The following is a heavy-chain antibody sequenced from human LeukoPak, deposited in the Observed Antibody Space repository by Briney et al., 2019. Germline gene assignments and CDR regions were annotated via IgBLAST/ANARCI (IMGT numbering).Heavy chain of an antibody. D-gene: IGHD3-10*01. CDR2: ISGSGGST. Sequence: GGSLRLSCAASGFTFSSYAMSWDRQAPGKGLEWVSAISGSGGSTYYADSVKGRFTISRDNSKNTLYLQMNSLRAEDTAVYYCAKEFGTMVRGVIDHSDYWGQGTLVTVSS. CDR3: AKEFGTMVRGVIDHSDY. J-gene: IGHJ4*02. CDR1: GFTFSSYA. V-gene: IGHV3-23*01.